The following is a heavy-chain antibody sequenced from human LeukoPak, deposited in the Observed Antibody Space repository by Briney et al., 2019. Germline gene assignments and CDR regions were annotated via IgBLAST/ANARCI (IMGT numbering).Heavy chain of an antibody. Sequence: GGSLRLSCAASGLTFSSYSMNWVRQAPGKGLEWVSSISSSSSYIYYADSVKGRFTISRDNAKNSLYLQMNSLRAEDTAVYYCASICSGGSCYEDYWGQGTLVTVSS. CDR2: ISSSSSYI. D-gene: IGHD2-15*01. V-gene: IGHV3-21*01. J-gene: IGHJ4*02. CDR1: GLTFSSYS. CDR3: ASICSGGSCYEDY.